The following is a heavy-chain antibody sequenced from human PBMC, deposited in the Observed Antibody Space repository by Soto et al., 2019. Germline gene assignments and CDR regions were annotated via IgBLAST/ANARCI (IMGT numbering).Heavy chain of an antibody. V-gene: IGHV3-21*01. Sequence: EVQLVESGGGLVKPGGSLRLSCAASGFTFSSYSMNWVRQAPGKGLEWVSSISSSSSYIYYADSVKGRFTISRDNAKNSLYLQMNSLRAEDTAAYYCARDRYDYSNYDYYYGMDVWGQGTTVTVSS. D-gene: IGHD4-4*01. J-gene: IGHJ6*02. CDR1: GFTFSSYS. CDR3: ARDRYDYSNYDYYYGMDV. CDR2: ISSSSSYI.